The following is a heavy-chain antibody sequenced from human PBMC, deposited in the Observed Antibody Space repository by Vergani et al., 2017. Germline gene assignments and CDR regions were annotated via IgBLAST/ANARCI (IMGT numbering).Heavy chain of an antibody. J-gene: IGHJ4*02. D-gene: IGHD6-19*01. CDR1: GYTFTKFG. Sequence: QVQLVQSGAEVKKPGASVKVSCKASGYTFTKFGITWVRQAPGQGLQWMGWISAYNANTNFAQKLQGRVFMTTDTSTRTAYMELRSLRSDDTAVYYCARDSVDSSGYNDYWGQGTLVTVSS. CDR3: ARDSVDSSGYNDY. V-gene: IGHV1-18*01. CDR2: ISAYNANT.